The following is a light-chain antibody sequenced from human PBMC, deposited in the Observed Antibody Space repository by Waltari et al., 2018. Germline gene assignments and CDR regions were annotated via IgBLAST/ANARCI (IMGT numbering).Light chain of an antibody. CDR1: QSINNW. J-gene: IGKJ1*01. Sequence: DIQLAQSPSTLSASVGERVTLTCRASQSINNWLAWYQQKPGKAPNLIIYKTSNLQSGVPSRFSGSGSGTEFTLTISNLQPDDFATYYCQQYKSFFWTFGQGTKVEI. CDR2: KTS. CDR3: QQYKSFFWT. V-gene: IGKV1-5*03.